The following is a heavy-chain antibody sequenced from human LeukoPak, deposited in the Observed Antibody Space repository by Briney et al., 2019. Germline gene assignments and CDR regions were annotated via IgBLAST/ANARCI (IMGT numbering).Heavy chain of an antibody. V-gene: IGHV2-5*01. CDR2: IYWSDDI. D-gene: IGHD2-15*01. CDR3: AHPLEVQWLVAFDY. J-gene: IGHJ4*02. Sequence: SCPTLVNPTQTLTLTCTFSGFSLTTSGVGVGWIRQPPDEALERLALIYWSDDIRYSSSLRSRLTITKDTSKNQVILTLTNVDPTDTATYYCAHPLEVQWLVAFDYWGQGTLVTVSS. CDR1: GFSLTTSGVG.